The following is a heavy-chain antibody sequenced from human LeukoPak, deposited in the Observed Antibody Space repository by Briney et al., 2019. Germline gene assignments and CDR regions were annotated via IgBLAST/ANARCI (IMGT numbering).Heavy chain of an antibody. D-gene: IGHD5-24*01. J-gene: IGHJ4*02. V-gene: IGHV1-2*06. CDR1: GYTFIGYY. Sequence: ASVKVSCKASGYTFIGYYTHWVRQAPGQGLEWMGRINPNSGGTNYAQKSQGRVTMTRDTSISTAYMELSRLRSGDTAVYYCARVVRDGYKTYYFDYWGKGTLVTVSS. CDR3: ARVVRDGYKTYYFDY. CDR2: INPNSGGT.